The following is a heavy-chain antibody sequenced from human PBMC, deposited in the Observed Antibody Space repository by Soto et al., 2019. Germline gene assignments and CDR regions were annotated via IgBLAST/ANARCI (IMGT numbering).Heavy chain of an antibody. CDR1: GGSISSYY. Sequence: SETLSLTCTVSGGSISSYYWSWIRQPPGKGLEYIGYIYYSGSTNYNPSLKSRVTISVDTSKKQFSLKLSSVTAADTAVYYCARSLYSGSYPNWFDPWGQGTLVTVSS. D-gene: IGHD1-26*01. CDR2: IYYSGST. J-gene: IGHJ5*02. V-gene: IGHV4-59*01. CDR3: ARSLYSGSYPNWFDP.